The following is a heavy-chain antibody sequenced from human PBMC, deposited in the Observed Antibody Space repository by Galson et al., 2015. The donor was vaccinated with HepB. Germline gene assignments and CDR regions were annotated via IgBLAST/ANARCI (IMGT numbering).Heavy chain of an antibody. CDR3: ARARGARGGIAAAGTVFDY. CDR1: GFTFSSYA. D-gene: IGHD6-13*01. J-gene: IGHJ4*02. V-gene: IGHV3-30-3*01. Sequence: SLRLSCAASGFTFSSYAMHWVRQAPGKGLEWVAVISYDGSNKYYADSVKGRFTISRDNSKNTLYLQMNSLRAEDTAVYYCARARGARGGIAAAGTVFDYWGQGTLVTVSS. CDR2: ISYDGSNK.